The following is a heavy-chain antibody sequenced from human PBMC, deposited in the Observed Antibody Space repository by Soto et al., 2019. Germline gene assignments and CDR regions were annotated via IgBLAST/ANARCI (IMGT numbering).Heavy chain of an antibody. CDR3: ARHGSGYYYDSSGSLMDV. CDR1: GYSFTSYW. Sequence: PGESLKISCKGSGYSFTSYWIGWVRQMPGKGLEWMGIIYPGDSDTRYSPSFQGQVTISADKSISTAYLQWSSLKASDTAMYYCARHGSGYYYDSSGSLMDVWGQGTTVTVSS. CDR2: IYPGDSDT. J-gene: IGHJ6*02. D-gene: IGHD3-22*01. V-gene: IGHV5-51*01.